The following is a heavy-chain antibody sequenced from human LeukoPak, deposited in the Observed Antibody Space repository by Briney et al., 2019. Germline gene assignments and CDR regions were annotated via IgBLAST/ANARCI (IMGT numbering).Heavy chain of an antibody. V-gene: IGHV3-74*03. CDR2: INGDGRST. CDR1: GFTFSSYW. J-gene: IGHJ3*02. D-gene: IGHD4-17*01. CDR3: ARDRIIYGDYGDAFDI. Sequence: GGSLRLSCAASGFTFSSYWMHWVRQAPGKGLVWVSRINGDGRSTTYADSVKGRFTVSRDNAKNTLYLQMNCLRAEDTAVYFCARDRIIYGDYGDAFDIWGQGTMVTVSS.